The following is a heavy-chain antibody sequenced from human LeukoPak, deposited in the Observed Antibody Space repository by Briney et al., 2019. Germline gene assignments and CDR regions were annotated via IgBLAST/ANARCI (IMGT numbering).Heavy chain of an antibody. J-gene: IGHJ3*02. CDR3: ARNQGGYDDVWGRSDAFDI. CDR2: IYYSGST. CDR1: GGSINTYY. V-gene: IGHV4-59*01. Sequence: SETLSLTCTVSGGSINTYYWSWIRQPPGKGLKWIGYIYYSGSTNYNPSLKSRVTIFVDTSKNQFSLKLSSVTAADTAVYFCARNQGGYDDVWGRSDAFDIWGQGTMVTVSS. D-gene: IGHD3-16*01.